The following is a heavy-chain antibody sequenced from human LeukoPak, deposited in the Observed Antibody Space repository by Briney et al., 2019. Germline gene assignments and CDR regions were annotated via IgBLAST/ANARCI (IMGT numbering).Heavy chain of an antibody. CDR1: GFTFSSYS. CDR3: ARDCGGDCPPEDYYGMDV. D-gene: IGHD2-21*02. V-gene: IGHV3-21*01. J-gene: IGHJ6*02. CDR2: ISSSSSYI. Sequence: GGSLRLSCAASGFTFSSYSMNWVRQAPGKGLEWVSSISSSSSYIYYADSVKGRFTISRDNAKNSLYLQMNSLRAEDTAVYYCARDCGGDCPPEDYYGMDVWGQGTTVTVSS.